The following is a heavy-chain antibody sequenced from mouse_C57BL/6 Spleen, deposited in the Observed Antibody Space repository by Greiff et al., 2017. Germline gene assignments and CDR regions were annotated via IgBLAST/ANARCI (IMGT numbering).Heavy chain of an antibody. J-gene: IGHJ1*03. CDR1: GFTFSSYA. CDR2: ISDGGSYT. V-gene: IGHV5-4*01. D-gene: IGHD1-1*01. CDR3: ARDLRLNYYGSSSYWYFDV. Sequence: EVQVVESGGGLVKPGGSLKLSCAASGFTFSSYAMSWVRQTPEKRLEWVATISDGGSYTYYPDNVKGRFTISRDNAKNNLYLQMSHLKSEYTAMYYCARDLRLNYYGSSSYWYFDVWGTGTTVTVSS.